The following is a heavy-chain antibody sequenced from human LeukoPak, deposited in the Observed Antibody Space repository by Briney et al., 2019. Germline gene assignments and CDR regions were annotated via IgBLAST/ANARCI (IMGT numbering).Heavy chain of an antibody. J-gene: IGHJ4*02. CDR3: ARVGEGIAVAGRFDY. CDR1: GYSISSGYY. D-gene: IGHD6-19*01. V-gene: IGHV4-38-2*02. CDR2: IYHSGST. Sequence: SETLSLTCTVSGYSISSGYYWGWIRQPPGKGLEWIGSIYHSGSTNYNPSLKSRVTISVDTSKNQFSLKLSSVTAADTAVYYCARVGEGIAVAGRFDYWGQGTLVTVSS.